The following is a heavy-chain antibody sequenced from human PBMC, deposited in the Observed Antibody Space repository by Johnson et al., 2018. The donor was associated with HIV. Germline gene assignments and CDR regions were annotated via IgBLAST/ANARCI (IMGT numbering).Heavy chain of an antibody. J-gene: IGHJ3*02. CDR1: GFTFSSYD. V-gene: IGHV3-13*01. CDR2: IGTTGDT. Sequence: VQLVESGGGLVQPGGSLRLSCAASGFTFSSYDMHWVRQATGKGLEWVSTIGTTGDTYYPVSVKGRFTISRENAKNSLYLQMNSLRAGDTAVYYCARTLGFGTEDAFDIWGKGTMVTVSS. D-gene: IGHD3-10*01. CDR3: ARTLGFGTEDAFDI.